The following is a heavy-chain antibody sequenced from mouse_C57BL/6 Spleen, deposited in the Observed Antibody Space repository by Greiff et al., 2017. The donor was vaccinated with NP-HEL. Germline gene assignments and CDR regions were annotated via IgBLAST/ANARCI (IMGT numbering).Heavy chain of an antibody. CDR2: IYPSDSET. J-gene: IGHJ4*01. V-gene: IGHV1-52*01. Sequence: QVQLQQPGAELVRPGSSVKLSCKASGYTFTSYWMHWVKQRPIQGLEWIGNIYPSDSETHYNQKFKDKATLTVDKSSSTAYMQLSSLTSEDSAVYYCARRTNGGAMDYWGQGTSVTVSS. CDR3: ARRTNGGAMDY. CDR1: GYTFTSYW.